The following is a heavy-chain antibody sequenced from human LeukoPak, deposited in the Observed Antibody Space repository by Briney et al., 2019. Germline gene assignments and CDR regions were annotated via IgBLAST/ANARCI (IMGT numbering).Heavy chain of an antibody. D-gene: IGHD3-3*01. CDR2: IYSGGST. CDR1: GFTVSSNY. Sequence: GGSLRLSCAASGFTVSSNYLSWVRQAPGKGLEWVSVIYSGGSTYYADSVKGRFTTSRDNSKNTLYLQMSSLRAEDTAVYYCASANYDFWSGYLTYFDYWGQGTLVTVSS. CDR3: ASANYDFWSGYLTYFDY. V-gene: IGHV3-53*01. J-gene: IGHJ4*02.